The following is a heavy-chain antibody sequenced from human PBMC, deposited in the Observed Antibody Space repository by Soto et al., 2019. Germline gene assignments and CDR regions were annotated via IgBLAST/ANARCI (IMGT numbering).Heavy chain of an antibody. CDR2: IIPILGIA. J-gene: IGHJ4*02. V-gene: IGHV1-69*08. CDR3: ARDRVDSSYDY. Sequence: QVQLVQSGAEVKKPGSSVKVSCKASGGTFSSYTISWVRQAPGQGLEWMGRIIPILGIANYAQKFQGRVTITADKSTSTAYMELSSLRSEDTTVYYCARDRVDSSYDYWGQGTLVTVSS. CDR1: GGTFSSYT. D-gene: IGHD6-13*01.